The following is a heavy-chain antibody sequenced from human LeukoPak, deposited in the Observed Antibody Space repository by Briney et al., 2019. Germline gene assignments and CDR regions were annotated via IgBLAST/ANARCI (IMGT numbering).Heavy chain of an antibody. CDR3: AKPITMIVVVEGHFDY. CDR1: GFTFSSYG. D-gene: IGHD3-22*01. J-gene: IGHJ4*02. V-gene: IGHV3-30*18. Sequence: GGSLRLSCAASGFTFSSYGMHWVRQAPGKGLEWVAVISYDGSNKYYADSVKGRFTISRDNSKNTLYLQMNSLRAEDTAVYYCAKPITMIVVVEGHFDYWGQGTPVTVSS. CDR2: ISYDGSNK.